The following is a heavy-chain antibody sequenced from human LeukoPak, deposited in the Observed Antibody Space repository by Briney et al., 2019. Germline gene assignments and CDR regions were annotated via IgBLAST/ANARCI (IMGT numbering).Heavy chain of an antibody. CDR1: GFTVSSNH. CDR2: IYSGGST. CDR3: ARVIVTGYYDAFDI. J-gene: IGHJ3*02. V-gene: IGHV3-53*01. D-gene: IGHD3-9*01. Sequence: GGSLRLSCAASGFTVSSNHMSWVRQAPGKELKWVSVIYSGGSTYYADSVKGRFTISRDNSKNTLYLQMNSLRAEDTAVYYCARVIVTGYYDAFDIWGQGTMVTVSS.